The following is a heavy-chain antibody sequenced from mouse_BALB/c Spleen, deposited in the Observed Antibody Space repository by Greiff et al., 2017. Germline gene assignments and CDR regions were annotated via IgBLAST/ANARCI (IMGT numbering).Heavy chain of an antibody. CDR1: GFAFSSYD. V-gene: IGHV5-12-1*01. CDR2: ISSGGGST. Sequence: EVMLLESGGGLVKPGGSLKLSCAASGFAFSSYDMSWVRQTPEKRLEWVAYISSGGGSTYYPDTVKGRFTISRDNAKNTLYLQMSSLKSEDTAMYYCARHEDGYPFAYWGQGTLVTVSA. CDR3: ARHEDGYPFAY. J-gene: IGHJ3*01. D-gene: IGHD2-3*01.